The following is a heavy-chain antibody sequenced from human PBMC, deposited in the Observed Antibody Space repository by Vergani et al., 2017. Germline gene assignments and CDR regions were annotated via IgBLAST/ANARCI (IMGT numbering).Heavy chain of an antibody. J-gene: IGHJ4*02. D-gene: IGHD3-22*01. Sequence: QVQLVQSGAEVKKPGASVKVSCKASGGTFTSYGISWVRQAPGQGLEWMGRIIPIFGTANYAQKFQGRVTITADESTSTAYMELSSLRSEDTAVYYCFVEPVGDYYYDSSGYSDYWGQGTLVTVSS. CDR1: GGTFTSYG. V-gene: IGHV1-69*13. CDR3: FVEPVGDYYYDSSGYSDY. CDR2: IIPIFGTA.